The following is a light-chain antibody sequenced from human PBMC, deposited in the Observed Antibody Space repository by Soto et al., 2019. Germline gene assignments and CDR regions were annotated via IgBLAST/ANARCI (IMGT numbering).Light chain of an antibody. CDR2: EVS. J-gene: IGLJ3*02. CDR3: SSYAHSNNWV. CDR1: SSDVGGYNY. Sequence: QSALTQPPSASGSPGQSVTISCTGTSSDVGGYNYVSWYQQHPGKAPKLMIYEVSKRPSGVPDRFSGSKSGNTASLTVSGLQAEDECDYYRSSYAHSNNWVFGGGTKLTVL. V-gene: IGLV2-8*01.